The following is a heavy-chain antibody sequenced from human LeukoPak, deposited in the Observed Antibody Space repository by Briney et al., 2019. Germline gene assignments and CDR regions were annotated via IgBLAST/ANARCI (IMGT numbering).Heavy chain of an antibody. CDR1: GFTVSSDY. CDR2: IYSGGST. Sequence: GGSLRLSCAASGFTVSSDYMSWVRQALGKGLEWVSVIYSGGSTYYADSVKGRFTISRGNSKNTLYLQMNSLRAEDTAVYYCARLYYGSGTTNDYWGQGTLVTVSS. CDR3: ARLYYGSGTTNDY. D-gene: IGHD3-10*01. J-gene: IGHJ4*02. V-gene: IGHV3-66*04.